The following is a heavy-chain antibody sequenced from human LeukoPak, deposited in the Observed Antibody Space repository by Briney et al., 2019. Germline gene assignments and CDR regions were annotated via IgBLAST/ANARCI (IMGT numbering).Heavy chain of an antibody. CDR1: GFTFSSYA. D-gene: IGHD1-26*01. V-gene: IGHV3-30-3*01. J-gene: IGHJ4*02. CDR3: AKDAVGATAYYFDY. CDR2: ISYDGSNK. Sequence: GGSLRLSCAASGFTFSSYAMHWVRQAPGKGLEWVTVISYDGSNKYYADSVKGRFTISRDNSKNTLYLQMNSLRADDTAVYYCAKDAVGATAYYFDYWGQGTLVTVSS.